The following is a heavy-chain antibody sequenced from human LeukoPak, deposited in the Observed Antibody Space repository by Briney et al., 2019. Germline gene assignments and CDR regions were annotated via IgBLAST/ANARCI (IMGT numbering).Heavy chain of an antibody. Sequence: GGSLRLSCAASGFTFSKYAMTWVRQAPGQRLEWMGWINAGNGNTKYSQKFQGRVTITRDTSASTAYMELRSLRSDDTAVYYCASGLLFAWNHGGYFDYWGQGTLVTVSS. CDR1: GFTFSKYA. D-gene: IGHD1-14*01. CDR2: INAGNGNT. CDR3: ASGLLFAWNHGGYFDY. J-gene: IGHJ4*02. V-gene: IGHV1-3*01.